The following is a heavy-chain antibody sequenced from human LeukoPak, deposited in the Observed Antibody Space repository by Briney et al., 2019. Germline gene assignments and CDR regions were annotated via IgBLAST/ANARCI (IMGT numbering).Heavy chain of an antibody. Sequence: PSQTLSLTCTVSGGSISSGGYYWSWIRQHPGKGLEWIGYIYYSGSTCYNPSLKSRVTISVDTSKNQFSLKLSSVTAADTAVYYCASRVRDGAVDYWGQGTLVTVSS. D-gene: IGHD4/OR15-4a*01. CDR2: IYYSGST. V-gene: IGHV4-31*03. J-gene: IGHJ4*02. CDR1: GGSISSGGYY. CDR3: ASRVRDGAVDY.